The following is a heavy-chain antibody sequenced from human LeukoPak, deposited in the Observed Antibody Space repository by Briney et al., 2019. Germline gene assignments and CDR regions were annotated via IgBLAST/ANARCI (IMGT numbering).Heavy chain of an antibody. D-gene: IGHD2-15*01. CDR2: IGTSGDT. Sequence: GGSLRLSCAASGLTFSSYDMHWVRQATGQGLEWVSAIGTSGDTYYPDSVKGRFTISRENAKNSLYLQMNSLRAEDTAVYYCAREYSTGFDPWGQGTLVTVSS. J-gene: IGHJ5*02. V-gene: IGHV3-13*01. CDR3: AREYSTGFDP. CDR1: GLTFSSYD.